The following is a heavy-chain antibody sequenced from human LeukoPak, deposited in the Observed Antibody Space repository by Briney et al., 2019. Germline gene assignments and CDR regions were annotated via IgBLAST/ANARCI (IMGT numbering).Heavy chain of an antibody. Sequence: GASVKVSCKASGYTFTSYHIDWVRQAAGQGPEWMGWMNPSSGHTGYAQNLQGRVTMTRDTSINTAYMELSSLRSEDTAVYYCAREYTSDAFDIWGQGTVVTVSS. J-gene: IGHJ3*02. V-gene: IGHV1-8*01. CDR3: AREYTSDAFDI. CDR2: MNPSSGHT. CDR1: GYTFTSYH. D-gene: IGHD2-2*01.